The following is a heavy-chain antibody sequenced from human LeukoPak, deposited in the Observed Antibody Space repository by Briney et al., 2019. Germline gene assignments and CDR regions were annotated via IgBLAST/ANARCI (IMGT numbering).Heavy chain of an antibody. D-gene: IGHD1-14*01. V-gene: IGHV3-7*03. CDR1: GFTSNNYY. J-gene: IGHJ5*01. CDR2: IRQDGGDR. Sequence: GGSLRLSCAASGFTSNNYYMGWVRQAPGKGLEWVANIRQDGGDRNYVDSVKGRLTISRDNVKNLMFLQMNSLRVEDPAVYYCARAGVYNNNRYWFDSWGQGTLVTVSS. CDR3: ARAGVYNNNRYWFDS.